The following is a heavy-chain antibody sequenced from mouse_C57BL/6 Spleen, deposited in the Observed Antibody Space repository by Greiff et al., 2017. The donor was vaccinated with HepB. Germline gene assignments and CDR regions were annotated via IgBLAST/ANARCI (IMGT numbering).Heavy chain of an antibody. CDR1: GYTFTSYW. J-gene: IGHJ4*01. V-gene: IGHV1-69*01. CDR2: IDPSDSYT. D-gene: IGHD2-13*01. CDR3: ARRLLLYAMDY. Sequence: QVQLQQPGAELVMPGASVKLSCKASGYTFTSYWMHWVKQRPGQGLEWIGEIDPSDSYTNYNQKFKGKSTLTVDKSSSTAYMQLSSLTSEDSAVYYCARRLLLYAMDYWGQGTSVTVSS.